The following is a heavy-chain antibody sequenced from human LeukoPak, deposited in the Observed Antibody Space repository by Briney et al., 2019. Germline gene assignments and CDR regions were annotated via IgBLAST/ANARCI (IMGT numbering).Heavy chain of an antibody. CDR3: AKDQGSSWYSGWFDP. Sequence: AGGSLRLSCAASGFTFSSYGMHWVRQAPGKGLEWVAVISYDRSNKYYADSVKGRFTISRDNSKNTLYLQMNSLRAEDTAVYYCAKDQGSSWYSGWFDPWGQGTLVTVSS. CDR1: GFTFSSYG. D-gene: IGHD6-13*01. V-gene: IGHV3-30*18. CDR2: ISYDRSNK. J-gene: IGHJ5*02.